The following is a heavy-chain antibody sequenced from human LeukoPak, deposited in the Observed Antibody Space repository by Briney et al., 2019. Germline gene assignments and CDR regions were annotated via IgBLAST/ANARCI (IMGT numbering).Heavy chain of an antibody. CDR1: GGSISYYY. CDR3: VRQAATRHNYCMDV. CDR2: IYHSGNN. D-gene: IGHD6-13*01. V-gene: IGHV4-59*08. J-gene: IGHJ6*02. Sequence: SETLSLTCTVSGGSISYYYWSWIRQPPGKGLEWVGHIYHSGNNNYNPSFKSRVTISVNTSKNHYSLYLRSVTAADTAVYDCVRQAATRHNYCMDVWGQGTTVTVSS.